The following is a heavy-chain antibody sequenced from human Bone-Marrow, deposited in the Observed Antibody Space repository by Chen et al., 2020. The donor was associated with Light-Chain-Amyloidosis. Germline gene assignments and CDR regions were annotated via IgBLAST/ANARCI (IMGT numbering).Heavy chain of an antibody. CDR1: GYRFSGYA. CDR2: INVGKGNT. D-gene: IGHD2-8*01. CDR3: AAAINGEYFEF. V-gene: IGHV1-3*01. J-gene: IGHJ4*02. Sequence: VQSGPEVKKPGASVNVSCKTSGYRFSGYALHWVRQAPGQRPEWIGWINVGKGNTKYSRRLQDRVTITRDTVATTAYMELNSLKSEDTAVYYCAAAINGEYFEFWGPGTLVTVSS.